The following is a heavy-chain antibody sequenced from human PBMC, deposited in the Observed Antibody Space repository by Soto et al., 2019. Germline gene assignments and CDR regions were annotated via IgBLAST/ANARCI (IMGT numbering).Heavy chain of an antibody. J-gene: IGHJ4*02. CDR2: IIPILGIA. CDR3: ALDNCSSTCCYREY. D-gene: IGHD2-2*02. V-gene: IGHV1-69*02. CDR1: GGTFSSYT. Sequence: QVQLVQSGSEVKKPGSSVKVSCKASGGTFSSYTISWVRQAPGQGLEWMGRIIPILGIANYAQKFQGRVTITADNSPITAYMEVSSHTCEETAVYYCALDNCSSTCCYREYWGQGSLVSVSS.